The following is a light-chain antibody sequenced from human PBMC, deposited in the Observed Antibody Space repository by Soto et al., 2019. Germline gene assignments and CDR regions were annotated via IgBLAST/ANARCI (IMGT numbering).Light chain of an antibody. CDR2: GAS. J-gene: IGKJ1*01. CDR3: QQYNNWPWT. CDR1: QSVSSN. Sequence: EIVMTQSPATLSVSPGERATLSCRASQSVSSNLAWYQQKLGQAPRLLIYGASTRATGIPARFSGSGSGTEFTLTISSLQSEDFAVYYCQQYNNWPWTFGQVTKVDIK. V-gene: IGKV3-15*01.